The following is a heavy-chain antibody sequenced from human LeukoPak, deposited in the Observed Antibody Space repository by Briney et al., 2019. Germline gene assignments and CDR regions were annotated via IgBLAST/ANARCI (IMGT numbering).Heavy chain of an antibody. CDR1: GFTFSSHT. CDR2: ISSTSTSI. Sequence: TGGSLRLSCAASGFTFSSHTMNWVRQAPGKGLGWVSSISSTSTSIYHADSVKGRFTISRDNTKNSLYLRMDSLRAEDTAVYYCARGFRAFDFWAQGTMVTVSS. CDR3: ARGFRAFDF. J-gene: IGHJ3*01. V-gene: IGHV3-21*01.